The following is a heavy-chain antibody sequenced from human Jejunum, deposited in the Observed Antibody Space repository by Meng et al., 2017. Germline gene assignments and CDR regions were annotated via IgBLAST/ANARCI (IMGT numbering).Heavy chain of an antibody. J-gene: IGHJ4*02. Sequence: GGSLRLSCAASGFTFSNSWMHWVCQAPEKGLEWVADIKCDGSEKYYVDSVKGRLTISRDNAKNSLYLQVSSLRVEDLTVYYCKSPPIAAAGRFDFWGQGNLVNGAS. V-gene: IGHV3-52*01. D-gene: IGHD6-13*01. CDR2: IKCDGSEK. CDR1: GFTFSNSW. CDR3: KSPPIAAAGRFDF.